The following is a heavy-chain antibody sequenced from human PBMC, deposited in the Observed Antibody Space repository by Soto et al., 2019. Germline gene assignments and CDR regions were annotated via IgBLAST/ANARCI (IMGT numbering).Heavy chain of an antibody. D-gene: IGHD2-2*01. Sequence: SETLSLTCTVSGGSISSGDYYWSWIRQPPGKGLGWIGYIYYSGSTYYNPSLKSRVTISVDTSKNQFSLKLSSVTAADTAVYYCASAKPDWGYYGMDVWGQGTTVTVSS. CDR1: GGSISSGDYY. J-gene: IGHJ6*02. CDR2: IYYSGST. CDR3: ASAKPDWGYYGMDV. V-gene: IGHV4-30-4*01.